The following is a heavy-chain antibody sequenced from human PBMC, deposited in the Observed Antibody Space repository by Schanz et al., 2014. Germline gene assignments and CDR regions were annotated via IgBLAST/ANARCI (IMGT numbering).Heavy chain of an antibody. Sequence: QVQLVESGGGVVQPGRSLRLSCAASGFTFSSYGMHWVRQAPGKGLEWVAAMSYDGSIKYYGDSVKGRFTISRDNSKTTLYLQMNTLRAEDTAVYYCARDRGYCSGGSCLTFDYWGQGTLVTVSS. CDR3: ARDRGYCSGGSCLTFDY. CDR1: GFTFSSYG. V-gene: IGHV3-30*03. D-gene: IGHD2-15*01. CDR2: MSYDGSIK. J-gene: IGHJ4*02.